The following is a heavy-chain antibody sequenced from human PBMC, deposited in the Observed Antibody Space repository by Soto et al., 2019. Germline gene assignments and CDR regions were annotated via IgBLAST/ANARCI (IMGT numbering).Heavy chain of an antibody. J-gene: IGHJ3*02. CDR1: GFTFSSYS. V-gene: IGHV3-48*02. Sequence: EVQLVESGGGLVQPGGSLRLSCAASGFTFSSYSMNWVRQAPGKGLEWVSYISSSSSTIYYADSVKGRFTISRDNAKNSLYLQMNSLRDEDTAVYYCARDGRWFGEFDAFDIWGQGTMVTVSS. CDR2: ISSSSSTI. CDR3: ARDGRWFGEFDAFDI. D-gene: IGHD3-10*01.